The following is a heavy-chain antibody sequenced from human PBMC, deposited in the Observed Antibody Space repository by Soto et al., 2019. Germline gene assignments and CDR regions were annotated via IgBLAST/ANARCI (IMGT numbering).Heavy chain of an antibody. J-gene: IGHJ6*03. D-gene: IGHD2-2*01. V-gene: IGHV1-18*01. Sequence: ASVKVSCKASGYTFTSYGISWVRQAPGQGLEWMGWISAYNGNTNYAQKLQGRVTMTTDTSTSTAYMELRSLRSDDTAVYYCASSVVPAATHYYYYYMDVWGKGTTVTVSS. CDR2: ISAYNGNT. CDR1: GYTFTSYG. CDR3: ASSVVPAATHYYYYYMDV.